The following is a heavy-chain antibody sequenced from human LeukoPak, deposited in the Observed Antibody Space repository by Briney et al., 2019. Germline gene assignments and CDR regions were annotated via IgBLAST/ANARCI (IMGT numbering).Heavy chain of an antibody. Sequence: GASVKVSCKASGYTFTSYGISWVRQAPGQGLEWMGWISAYNGNTNYAQKLQGRVTMTTDTSTSTAYMELRSLRSDDTAVYYCARDSELPDFWSGYYRSHDWFDPWGQRTLVTVSS. J-gene: IGHJ5*02. CDR3: ARDSELPDFWSGYYRSHDWFDP. CDR2: ISAYNGNT. V-gene: IGHV1-18*01. D-gene: IGHD3-3*01. CDR1: GYTFTSYG.